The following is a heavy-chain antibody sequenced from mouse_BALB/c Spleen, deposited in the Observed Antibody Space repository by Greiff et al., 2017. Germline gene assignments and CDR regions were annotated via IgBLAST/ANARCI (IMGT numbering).Heavy chain of an antibody. CDR2: INPYNDGT. Sequence: EVHLVESGPELVKPGASVKMSCKASGYTFTSYVMHWVKQKPGQGLEWIGYINPYNDGTKYNEKFKGKATLTSDKSSSTAYMELSSLTSEDSAVYYCATSGTGYAMDYWGQGTSVTVAS. J-gene: IGHJ4*01. V-gene: IGHV1-14*01. D-gene: IGHD3-3*01. CDR3: ATSGTGYAMDY. CDR1: GYTFTSYV.